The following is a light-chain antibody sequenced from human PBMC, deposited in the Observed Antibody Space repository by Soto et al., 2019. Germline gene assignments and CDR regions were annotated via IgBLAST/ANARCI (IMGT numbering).Light chain of an antibody. CDR2: GAS. CDR3: QQYGSSPPYT. V-gene: IGKV3-20*01. J-gene: IGKJ2*01. Sequence: EIVLTQSPGTLSLSPGERATLSCRASQRVNSSYLARYQQKPGQAPRLLIYGASSRATGIPDRFSGSGSGTDFTLTVCRLEPEDFAVYYCQQYGSSPPYTFGQGTKLEIK. CDR1: QRVNSSY.